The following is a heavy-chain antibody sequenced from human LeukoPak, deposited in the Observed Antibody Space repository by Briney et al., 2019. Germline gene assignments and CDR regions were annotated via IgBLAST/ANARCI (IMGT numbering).Heavy chain of an antibody. CDR3: ARVGGGYCSGGSVRLCEYEKRHNWFDP. J-gene: IGHJ5*02. D-gene: IGHD2-15*01. Sequence: PSETLSLTCTVSGGSISSYYWSWIRQPAGKGLEWIGRIYTSGSTNYNPSLKSRVTMSVDTSKNQFSLKLSPVTAADTAVYYCARVGGGYCSGGSVRLCEYEKRHNWFDPWGQGTLVTVSS. CDR2: IYTSGST. CDR1: GGSISSYY. V-gene: IGHV4-4*07.